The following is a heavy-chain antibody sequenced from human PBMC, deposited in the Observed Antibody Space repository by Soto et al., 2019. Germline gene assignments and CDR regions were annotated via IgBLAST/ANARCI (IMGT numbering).Heavy chain of an antibody. D-gene: IGHD3-10*01. Sequence: QVQLQESGPGLVKPSGTLSLTCAVSGGSISSSNWWSWVRHPPGKGLEWIGEIYHSGSTNYNPSLKIRVTISVDKSKNQFSLKLSSVTAADTAVYYCARVLSYYGWNWFDPWGQGTLVTVSS. CDR1: GGSISSSNW. J-gene: IGHJ5*02. CDR2: IYHSGST. CDR3: ARVLSYYGWNWFDP. V-gene: IGHV4-4*02.